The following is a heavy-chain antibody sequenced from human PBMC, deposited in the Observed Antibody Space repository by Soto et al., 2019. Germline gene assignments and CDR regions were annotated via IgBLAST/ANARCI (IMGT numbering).Heavy chain of an antibody. J-gene: IGHJ4*02. Sequence: QVQLAQSGAEVKKPGASVTVSCKASGYTFSSYGISWVRQAPGQGLEWVGWISVHNGYTKYATELQGRVTMTTDTSTSTPYMALRSLRSDDSAVYFCARLEHNFGPHDYWGQGTLVTVTS. D-gene: IGHD1-1*01. CDR1: GYTFSSYG. V-gene: IGHV1-18*01. CDR3: ARLEHNFGPHDY. CDR2: ISVHNGYT.